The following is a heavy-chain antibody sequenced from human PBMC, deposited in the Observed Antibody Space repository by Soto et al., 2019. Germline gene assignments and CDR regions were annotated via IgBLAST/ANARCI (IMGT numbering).Heavy chain of an antibody. CDR2: IFSNDEK. D-gene: IGHD4-17*01. CDR1: GFTLSNARMG. CDR3: ALSLFSLDYGDYDWHFDL. V-gene: IGHV2-26*01. Sequence: QVTLKESGPVLVKPTETLTLTCTVSGFTLSNARMGVSWIRQPPGKALEWLAHIFSNDEKSYSTSLKSRLTISKHTSNSQVVLTMTNMDPVDTGTYYCALSLFSLDYGDYDWHFDLWGRGTLVTVCS. J-gene: IGHJ2*01.